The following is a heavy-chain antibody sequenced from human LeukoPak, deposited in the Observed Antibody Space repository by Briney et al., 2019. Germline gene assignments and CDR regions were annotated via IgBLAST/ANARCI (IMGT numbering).Heavy chain of an antibody. CDR2: INGDGSTT. D-gene: IGHD6-6*01. V-gene: IGHV3-74*01. CDR3: ARDGLPAARDL. Sequence: GGSLRLSCAGSGFIFSQFWMQWVRQVPGKGLVWVSRINGDGSTTTYMDSVKGRFTISRDNAKNTLYLQMNSLRTEDTAVYYCARDGLPAARDLWGQGTMVTVSS. J-gene: IGHJ3*01. CDR1: GFIFSQFW.